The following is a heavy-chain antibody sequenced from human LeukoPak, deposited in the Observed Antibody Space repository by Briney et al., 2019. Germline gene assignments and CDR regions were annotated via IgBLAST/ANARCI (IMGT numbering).Heavy chain of an antibody. Sequence: GGSLTLSCKASGFTFSSYSMNWVRQAPGQGQELISYISSGGSTVYYADSVKGRFTVSRDNAENALFLQMNSPRAEDTAVYYCARDMRGGFSSGGADCWGQGALVTVSS. CDR2: ISSGGSTV. CDR3: ARDMRGGFSSGGADC. V-gene: IGHV3-48*01. J-gene: IGHJ4*02. CDR1: GFTFSSYS. D-gene: IGHD3-10*01.